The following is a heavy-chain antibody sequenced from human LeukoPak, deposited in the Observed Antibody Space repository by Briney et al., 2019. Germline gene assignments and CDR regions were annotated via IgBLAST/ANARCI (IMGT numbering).Heavy chain of an antibody. V-gene: IGHV1-69*06. J-gene: IGHJ4*02. CDR2: IIPIFGTA. CDR3: ARETGYAYGRAPLDY. D-gene: IGHD5-18*01. CDR1: GGTFSSYA. Sequence: SVKVSCKASGGTFSSYAISWVRQAPGQGLEWMGGIIPIFGTANYAQKFQGRVTITADKSTGTAHMELSSLRSDDTAVYYCARETGYAYGRAPLDYWGQGTLVTVSS.